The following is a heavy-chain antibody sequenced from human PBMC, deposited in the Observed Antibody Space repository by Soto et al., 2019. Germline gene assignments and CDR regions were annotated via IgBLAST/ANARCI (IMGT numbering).Heavy chain of an antibody. CDR1: GGSFSGYF. CDR2: INHSGST. Sequence: QVQLQQWGAGLLKPSETLSLTCAVYGGSFSGYFWSWIRQPPGKGLEWIGEINHSGSTNYNPSLKSRVTISVDTSKNQFSLKLSSVTAADTAVYYCALTMVRGVSFDYWGQGTLVTVSS. CDR3: ALTMVRGVSFDY. J-gene: IGHJ4*02. D-gene: IGHD3-10*01. V-gene: IGHV4-34*01.